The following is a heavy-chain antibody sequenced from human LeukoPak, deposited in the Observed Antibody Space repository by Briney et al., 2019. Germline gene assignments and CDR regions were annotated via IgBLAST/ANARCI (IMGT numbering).Heavy chain of an antibody. V-gene: IGHV3-66*01. Sequence: GGSLRLSCAASGFTVSSKYMSWVRQAPGKGLEWVSLISGGGSTYYADSVNDRFTISRNNSKKKLYLQMNSLRAEDTAVYYCARVPGAYYDAFDIWGQGTMVTVSS. J-gene: IGHJ3*02. CDR2: ISGGGST. CDR1: GFTVSSKY. D-gene: IGHD3-10*01. CDR3: ARVPGAYYDAFDI.